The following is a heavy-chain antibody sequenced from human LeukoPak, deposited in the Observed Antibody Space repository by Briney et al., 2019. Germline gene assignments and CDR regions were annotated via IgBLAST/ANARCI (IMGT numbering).Heavy chain of an antibody. Sequence: GESLRLSCAASGFTFSSYAMSWVRQAPGKGLEWVSAISGSGGSTYYADSVKGRFTISRDNSKNTLYLQMNSLRAEDTAVYYCAKDLTGSGSSNFDYWGQGTLVTVSS. CDR3: AKDLTGSGSSNFDY. CDR1: GFTFSSYA. CDR2: ISGSGGST. V-gene: IGHV3-23*01. J-gene: IGHJ4*02. D-gene: IGHD3-10*01.